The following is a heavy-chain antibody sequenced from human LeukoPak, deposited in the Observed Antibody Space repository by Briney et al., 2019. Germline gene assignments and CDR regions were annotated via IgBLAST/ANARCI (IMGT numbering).Heavy chain of an antibody. Sequence: ASVKVSCKASGYTFTSYYMHWVRQAPGQGLEWMGIINPSGGSTSYAQKFQGRVTMTRDTSTSTAYMELSRLRSDDTAVYYCARGRVTYYDTNSYFQHWGQGTLVTVSS. CDR2: INPSGGST. CDR1: GYTFTSYY. V-gene: IGHV1-46*01. CDR3: ARGRVTYYDTNSYFQH. J-gene: IGHJ1*01. D-gene: IGHD3-22*01.